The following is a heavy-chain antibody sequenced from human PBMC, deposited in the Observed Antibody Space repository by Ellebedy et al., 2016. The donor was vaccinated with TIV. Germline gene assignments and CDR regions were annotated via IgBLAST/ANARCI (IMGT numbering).Heavy chain of an antibody. CDR3: ARALNHVDTVSTAPLDC. Sequence: GESLKISCVASGFTFRNYDMNWVRQAPGKGLEWVALISYDGSNKYFADSVQGRFTISRDNSQNTLYLLMNSLRGDDTAIYYCARALNHVDTVSTAPLDCWGQGILVTVSS. V-gene: IGHV3-30*03. J-gene: IGHJ4*02. CDR1: GFTFRNYD. CDR2: ISYDGSNK. D-gene: IGHD5/OR15-5a*01.